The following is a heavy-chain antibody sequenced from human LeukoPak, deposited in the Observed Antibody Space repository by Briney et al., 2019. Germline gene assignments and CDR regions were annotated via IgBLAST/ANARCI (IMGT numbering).Heavy chain of an antibody. J-gene: IGHJ4*02. Sequence: GSLRLSCAASGFTFSSYSIKWVRPAPGEGLGGGSSISSSSSYIYYADSVKGRFNLSRDNAKNSLYLQMNSLGAEDTGVYYRARDSMVRGVIVPHYWGQGTLVTVPS. CDR2: ISSSSSYI. D-gene: IGHD3-10*01. V-gene: IGHV3-21*01. CDR3: ARDSMVRGVIVPHY. CDR1: GFTFSSYS.